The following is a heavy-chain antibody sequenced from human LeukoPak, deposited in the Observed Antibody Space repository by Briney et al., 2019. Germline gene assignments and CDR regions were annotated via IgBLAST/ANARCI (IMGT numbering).Heavy chain of an antibody. CDR1: GFTFSSYS. CDR3: ARDQDYGDYKGGDAFDI. D-gene: IGHD4-17*01. CDR2: ISSSSSYI. J-gene: IGHJ3*02. V-gene: IGHV3-21*01. Sequence: SGGSLRLSCAASGFTFSSYSMNWVRQAPGKGLEWVSSISSSSSYIYYADSVKGRFTISRDNSKNTLYLQMNSLRAEDTAVYYCARDQDYGDYKGGDAFDIWGQGTMVTVSS.